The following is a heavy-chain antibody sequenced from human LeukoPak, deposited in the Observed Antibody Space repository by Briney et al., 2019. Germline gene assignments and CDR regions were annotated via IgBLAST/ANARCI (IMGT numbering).Heavy chain of an antibody. CDR1: GGSISSYY. CDR2: ISYSGDT. Sequence: SETLSLTCTVSGGSISSYYWGWIRQPPGKGLEWIGYISYSGDTNYNPSLKSRVTISVDTSKNQFSLKLGSVTAADTAVYYCARESARLRPFDYWGQGALVTVSS. D-gene: IGHD4-17*01. V-gene: IGHV4-59*01. CDR3: ARESARLRPFDY. J-gene: IGHJ4*02.